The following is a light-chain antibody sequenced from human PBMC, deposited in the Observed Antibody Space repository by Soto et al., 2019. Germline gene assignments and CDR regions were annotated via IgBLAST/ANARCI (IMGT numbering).Light chain of an antibody. CDR2: DAS. CDR3: QQRSNPPRT. V-gene: IGKV3-11*01. J-gene: IGKJ1*01. Sequence: IVVTQAPATMYFSPGDRATLSCMARQSVSSYLAWSQQNPGQAPMLLIYDASNRATGIPARFSGSGSVTDFTLPISSLEPEDVAVYYCQQRSNPPRTFCQGTKLEIK. CDR1: QSVSSY.